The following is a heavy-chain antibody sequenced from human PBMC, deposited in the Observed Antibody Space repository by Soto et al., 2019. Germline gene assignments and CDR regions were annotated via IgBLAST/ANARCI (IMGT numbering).Heavy chain of an antibody. D-gene: IGHD4-17*01. CDR3: AHAGDYDLLTFDH. Sequence: QITLKESGPTLVRPAQTLTLTCDFSGFSLSTYHMGVAWIRQPHGKALEWLALLYWDDDKRYSPSMKDRLAISKDTSNNQVVLTITNIDPGDSATYFCAHAGDYDLLTFDHWGPGTLVTVSS. CDR2: LYWDDDK. V-gene: IGHV2-5*02. J-gene: IGHJ4*01. CDR1: GFSLSTYHMG.